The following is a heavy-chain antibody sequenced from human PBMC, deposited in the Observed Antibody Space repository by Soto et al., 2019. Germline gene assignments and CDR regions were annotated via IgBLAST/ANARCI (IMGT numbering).Heavy chain of an antibody. Sequence: EVQLVESGGGLVQPGGSLRLSCAASGFTVSSNCMSWVRQAPGKGLEWVSVIFTGGSTYYADSVKGRFTISRHSSKNTVYLQMNSLRAEDTAVYYCARDRYSSGWLDAFDIWGQGTMVTVSS. CDR2: IFTGGST. V-gene: IGHV3-53*04. J-gene: IGHJ3*02. CDR1: GFTVSSNC. CDR3: ARDRYSSGWLDAFDI. D-gene: IGHD6-19*01.